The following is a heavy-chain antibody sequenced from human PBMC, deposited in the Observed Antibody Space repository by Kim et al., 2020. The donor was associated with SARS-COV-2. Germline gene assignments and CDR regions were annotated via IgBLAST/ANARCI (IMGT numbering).Heavy chain of an antibody. V-gene: IGHV3-9*01. Sequence: GGSLRLSCAASGFTFGDYTMHWVRQAPGKGLEWVSGITWNSGTIAYADSVRGRFTISRDNAKNSLYLQMNSLRAEDTALYYCTKDMKYSSSCIAFDIWGQGTMVTVSS. J-gene: IGHJ3*02. CDR2: ITWNSGTI. D-gene: IGHD6-13*01. CDR3: TKDMKYSSSCIAFDI. CDR1: GFTFGDYT.